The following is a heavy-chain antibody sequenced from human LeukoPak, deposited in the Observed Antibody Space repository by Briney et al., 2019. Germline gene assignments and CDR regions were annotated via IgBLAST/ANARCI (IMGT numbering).Heavy chain of an antibody. D-gene: IGHD3-22*01. V-gene: IGHV1-18*01. Sequence: ASVKVSCKASGYTFTSYDINWVRQATGQGLEWMGWMNPNSGNTNYAQKLQGRVTMTTDTSTSTAYMELRSLRSDDTAVYYCARDSARSFYDSSGYYFGYWGQGTLVTVSS. CDR3: ARDSARSFYDSSGYYFGY. CDR2: MNPNSGNT. CDR1: GYTFTSYD. J-gene: IGHJ4*02.